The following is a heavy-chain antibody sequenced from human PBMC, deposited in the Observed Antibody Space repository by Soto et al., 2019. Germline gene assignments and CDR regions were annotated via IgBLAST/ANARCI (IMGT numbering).Heavy chain of an antibody. CDR3: ARLDSGSYPYYYYYGMDV. D-gene: IGHD1-26*01. CDR1: GDSFTSYW. Sequence: DVQLVQSGAEVKKPGESLKISCKGSGDSFTSYWIGWVRQMPGKGLEWMGGIYPGDSDSRYSPSFQGQVTISADNSISTAYLQWSSLKASDTAMYYCARLDSGSYPYYYYYGMDVWGQGTTVTVAS. V-gene: IGHV5-51*01. J-gene: IGHJ6*02. CDR2: IYPGDSDS.